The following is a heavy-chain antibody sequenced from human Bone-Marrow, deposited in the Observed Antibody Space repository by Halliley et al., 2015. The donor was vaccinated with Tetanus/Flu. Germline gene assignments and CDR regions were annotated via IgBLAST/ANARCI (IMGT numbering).Heavy chain of an antibody. Sequence: LSLTCSVSGASIGSSYWGWIRQSPGEGLEWIGYIYYSGSTNYNPSLRSRVTILVDTSKSQFSLRLLSVTAADTAVYYCARVGLGISALDYWGQGILVTVSS. CDR3: ARVGLGISALDY. CDR2: IYYSGST. J-gene: IGHJ4*02. V-gene: IGHV4-59*01. D-gene: IGHD7-27*01. CDR1: GASIGSSY.